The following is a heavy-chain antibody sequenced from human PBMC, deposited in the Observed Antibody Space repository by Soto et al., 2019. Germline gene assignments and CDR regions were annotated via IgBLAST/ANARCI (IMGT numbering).Heavy chain of an antibody. Sequence: QVQLVESGGGVVQPGRSLRLSCAASGFTFNNYGMHWVRQAPGKGLEWVAAISNDGRDKYYGESVKGRLTISRDNSKNTVYLQMNSLRADDTAVYYCAKDQGIAASHGIDWGQGTMVTVSS. V-gene: IGHV3-30*18. D-gene: IGHD6-13*01. J-gene: IGHJ3*01. CDR2: ISNDGRDK. CDR3: AKDQGIAASHGID. CDR1: GFTFNNYG.